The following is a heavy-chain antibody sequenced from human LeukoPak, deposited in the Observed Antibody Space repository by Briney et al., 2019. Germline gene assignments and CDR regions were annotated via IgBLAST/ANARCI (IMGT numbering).Heavy chain of an antibody. J-gene: IGHJ5*02. D-gene: IGHD2-21*01. V-gene: IGHV4-59*01. CDR1: GGSISTYF. CDR2: IYYSGST. Sequence: SETLSLTCTVSGGSISTYFWSWIRQPPGKGLEWIGYIYYSGSTNYNPSLKSRVTISVDTSKNQFSLKLSSVTAADTAVYYCARVLNYSDFDPWGQGTLVTVSS. CDR3: ARVLNYSDFDP.